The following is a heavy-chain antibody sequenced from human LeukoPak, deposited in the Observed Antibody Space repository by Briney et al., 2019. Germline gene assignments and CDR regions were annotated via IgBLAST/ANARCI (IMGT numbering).Heavy chain of an antibody. CDR3: ARPGIPGTYYYGMDV. V-gene: IGHV5-51*01. J-gene: IGHJ6*02. CDR1: GYSFTNYW. Sequence: GESLKISCKGSGYSFTNYWIGWVRQMPGKGLEWMGIIYPGDSDTRYSPSFQGQVTISADKSIGTAYLQWSSLKASDTAMYYCARPGIPGTYYYGMDVWGQGTTVTVSS. CDR2: IYPGDSDT. D-gene: IGHD6-13*01.